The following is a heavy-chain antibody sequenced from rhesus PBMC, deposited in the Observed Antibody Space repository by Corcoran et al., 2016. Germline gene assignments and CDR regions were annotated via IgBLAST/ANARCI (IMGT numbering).Heavy chain of an antibody. CDR2: SKGNSGHT. CDR3: TRAVSDY. V-gene: IGHV4-80*01. Sequence: QVQLQESGPGLVKPSETLSLTCAVSGCSFSRSWWSWIRQPPGKGLEWIGESKGNSGHTNYNPSLKSRITISTDASKNQFSLKLSSVTAADTAVYYCTRAVSDYWGQGVLVTVSS. CDR1: GCSFSRSW. J-gene: IGHJ4*01.